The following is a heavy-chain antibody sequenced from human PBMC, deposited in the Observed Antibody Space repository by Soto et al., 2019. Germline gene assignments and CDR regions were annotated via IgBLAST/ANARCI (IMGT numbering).Heavy chain of an antibody. CDR3: ARDGGAY. Sequence: QVQLVESGGGVVQPGASLRLSWEASGFTFRTYPMHWVRQAPGKGLEWVAVISYDGTNKYYADYLKGRFTISRDHSKNSLYLLMNSLRPDDTALYLCARDGGAYWGQGALVSVSS. CDR1: GFTFRTYP. J-gene: IGHJ4*02. D-gene: IGHD3-16*01. V-gene: IGHV3-30-3*01. CDR2: ISYDGTNK.